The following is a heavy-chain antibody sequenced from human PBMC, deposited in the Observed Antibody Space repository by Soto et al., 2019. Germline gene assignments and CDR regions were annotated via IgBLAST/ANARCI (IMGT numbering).Heavy chain of an antibody. D-gene: IGHD5-12*01. J-gene: IGHJ6*02. V-gene: IGHV3-30-3*01. CDR3: ATVPVDIVATTRWGYYGMDV. CDR2: ISYDGSNK. CDR1: GFTFSSYA. Sequence: QVQLVESGGGVVQPGRSLRLSCAASGFTFSSYAMHWVRQAPGKGLEWVAVISYDGSNKYYADSVKGRFTISRDNSKNTLYLQMNSLRAEDTAVYYCATVPVDIVATTRWGYYGMDVWGQGTTVTVSS.